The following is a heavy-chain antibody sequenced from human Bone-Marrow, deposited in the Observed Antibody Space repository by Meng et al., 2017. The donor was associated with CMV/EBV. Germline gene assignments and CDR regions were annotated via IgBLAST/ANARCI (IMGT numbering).Heavy chain of an antibody. D-gene: IGHD3-16*01. Sequence: GESLKISCAASGFTFSSYGMHWVRQAPGKGLEWVAVIWYDGTNKYYGDSVKGRFTISRDNSKNTVYLQMNSLRPEETAIYYCAKDLLLFGGANAYFDYWGQGTLVTVSS. CDR3: AKDLLLFGGANAYFDY. CDR2: IWYDGTNK. V-gene: IGHV3-30*02. J-gene: IGHJ4*02. CDR1: GFTFSSYG.